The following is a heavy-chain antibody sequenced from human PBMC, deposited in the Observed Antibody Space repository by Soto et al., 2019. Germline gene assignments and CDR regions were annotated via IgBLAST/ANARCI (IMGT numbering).Heavy chain of an antibody. CDR1: GFTFSDYY. J-gene: IGHJ6*02. V-gene: IGHV3-11*01. CDR3: ARDRAFWSVKSLRLHYYGMDV. Sequence: QVQLVESGGGLVKPGGSLRLSCAASGFTFSDYYMSWIRQAPGKGLEWVSYISSSGSTIYYADSVKGRFTISRDNAKNSLYLQMNSLRAEDTAVYYCARDRAFWSVKSLRLHYYGMDVWGQGTTVTVSS. CDR2: ISSSGSTI. D-gene: IGHD3-3*01.